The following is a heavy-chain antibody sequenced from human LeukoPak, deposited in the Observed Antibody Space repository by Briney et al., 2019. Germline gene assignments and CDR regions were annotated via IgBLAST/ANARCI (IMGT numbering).Heavy chain of an antibody. V-gene: IGHV3-30*04. CDR2: ISYDGSNK. D-gene: IGHD2-2*01. CDR3: ARGRCTSCYVDY. Sequence: GGSLRLSCAASGFTFSSYAMHWFRQAPGKGLEGVAVISYDGSNKYYADSVKGRFTISRDNSKNTLYLQMNSLRAEDTAVYYCARGRCTSCYVDYWGQGTLVTVSS. J-gene: IGHJ4*02. CDR1: GFTFSSYA.